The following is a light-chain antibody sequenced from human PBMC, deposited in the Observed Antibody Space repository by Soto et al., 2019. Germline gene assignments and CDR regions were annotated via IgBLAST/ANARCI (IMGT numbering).Light chain of an antibody. CDR2: GAS. V-gene: IGKV3-15*01. Sequence: EIVMTQSPATLSVSPGERATLSCRASQYIGSNLAWYQRKPGQAPRLLIYGASTRATGLPARFSGSGSGTEFTLTISSLQSEDFAVYYCEQYNNWPITFGQGTRLEIK. CDR1: QYIGSN. CDR3: EQYNNWPIT. J-gene: IGKJ5*01.